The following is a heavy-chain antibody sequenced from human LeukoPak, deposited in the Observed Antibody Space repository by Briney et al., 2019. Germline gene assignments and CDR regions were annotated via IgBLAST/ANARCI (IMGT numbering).Heavy chain of an antibody. CDR1: GGTFSSYA. V-gene: IGHV1-69*13. J-gene: IGHJ6*03. Sequence: SVKVSCKASGGTFSSYAISWLRQAPGQGLEWMGGIIPIFGTANYAQKFQGRVTITADESTSTAYMELSSLRSEDTAVYYCASLGATGYYYYYYYMDVWGKGTTVTVSS. CDR3: ASLGATGYYYYYYYMDV. CDR2: IIPIFGTA. D-gene: IGHD1-26*01.